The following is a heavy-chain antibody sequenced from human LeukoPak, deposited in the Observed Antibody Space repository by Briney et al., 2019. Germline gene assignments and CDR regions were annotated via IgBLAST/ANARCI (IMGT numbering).Heavy chain of an antibody. V-gene: IGHV1-46*01. CDR3: ARGEYYDSSGYSLGGY. J-gene: IGHJ4*02. D-gene: IGHD3-22*01. CDR2: INPSGGST. CDR1: GYTFTSYY. Sequence: GASVKVSCKASGYTFTSYYMHWVRQAPGQGLEWMGIINPSGGSTSYAQKFQGRVTMTRDTSTSTVYMGLSSLRSEDTAVYYCARGEYYDSSGYSLGGYWGQGTLVTVSS.